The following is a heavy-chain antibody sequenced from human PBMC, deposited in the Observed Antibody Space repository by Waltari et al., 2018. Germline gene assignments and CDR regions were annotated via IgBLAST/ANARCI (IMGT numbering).Heavy chain of an antibody. Sequence: QVQLQESGPGLVKPSETLSLTCAVSGYSISRGYYWGWIRQPPGKGLEWIGSIYHSGSTYYNPSLKSRVTISVDTSKNQFSLKLSSVTAADTAVYYCARGISNDWFDPWGQGTLVTVSS. J-gene: IGHJ5*02. CDR1: GYSISRGYY. D-gene: IGHD4-4*01. CDR2: IYHSGST. V-gene: IGHV4-38-2*01. CDR3: ARGISNDWFDP.